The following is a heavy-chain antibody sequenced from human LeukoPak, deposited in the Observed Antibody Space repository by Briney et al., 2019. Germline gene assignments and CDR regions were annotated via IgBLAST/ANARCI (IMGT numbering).Heavy chain of an antibody. V-gene: IGHV4-38-2*01. J-gene: IGHJ5*02. CDR1: GYSISSGYY. CDR2: IYHSGST. CDR3: ARQLMWSWFDP. D-gene: IGHD2-21*01. Sequence: SETLSLTCADSGYSISSGYYWGWIRQPPGKGLEWIGSIYHSGSTYYNPSLKSRVTISVDTSKNQFSLKLSSVTAADTAVYYCARQLMWSWFDPWGQGTLVTVSS.